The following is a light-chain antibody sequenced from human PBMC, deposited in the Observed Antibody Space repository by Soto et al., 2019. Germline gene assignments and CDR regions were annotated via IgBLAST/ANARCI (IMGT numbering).Light chain of an antibody. CDR2: DAS. Sequence: EVVLTQPPATLSLSPGERATLSCRASQDVSSYLAWYQHKPGQAPRLLIYDASNRATGIPARFSGSGSGTDFTLTISSLEPEDFAVYYCQQRSNWPPITFGQGTRLEI. V-gene: IGKV3-11*01. CDR1: QDVSSY. CDR3: QQRSNWPPIT. J-gene: IGKJ5*01.